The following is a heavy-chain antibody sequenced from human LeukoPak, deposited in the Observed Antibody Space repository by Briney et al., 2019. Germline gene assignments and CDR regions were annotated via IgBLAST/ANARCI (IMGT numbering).Heavy chain of an antibody. CDR3: ARDTPIYGFNY. CDR2: IKQDGSEK. D-gene: IGHD3-10*01. CDR1: GFTVTSYL. V-gene: IGHV3-7*01. Sequence: GGSLRLSCAASGFTVTSYLMSWVRQAPGKGLEWVANIKQDGSEKNYVDSVKGRFTISRDDAKNSLYLQMNSLRAEDTAVYYCARDTPIYGFNYWGQGTLVTVSS. J-gene: IGHJ4*02.